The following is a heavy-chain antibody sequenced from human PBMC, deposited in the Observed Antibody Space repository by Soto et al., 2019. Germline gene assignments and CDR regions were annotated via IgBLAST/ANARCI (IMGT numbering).Heavy chain of an antibody. D-gene: IGHD3-22*01. Sequence: SETLSLTCTVSGGSISSGDYYWSGIRPPPGKGLEWIGYIYYSGSTYYNPSLKSRVTISVDTSKNQFSLKLSSVTAADTAVYYCAREKNTYYYDSRGTQYDYWGQGTLVTVSS. J-gene: IGHJ4*02. CDR1: GGSISSGDYY. CDR3: AREKNTYYYDSRGTQYDY. CDR2: IYYSGST. V-gene: IGHV4-30-4*01.